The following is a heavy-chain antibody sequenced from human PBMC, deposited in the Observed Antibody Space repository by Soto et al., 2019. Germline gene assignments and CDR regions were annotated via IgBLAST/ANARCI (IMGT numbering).Heavy chain of an antibody. CDR1: GFTFSSYW. V-gene: IGHV3-9*01. CDR3: IKDTSPGGLDY. D-gene: IGHD1-26*01. Sequence: EVQLVESGGGLVQPGGSLRLSCAASGFTFSSYWMSWVRQAPGKGLEWVAGLDWNSGRTDYVDSVKGRFIIFSDNAKNSLSLQMNSLRVEDTALYYCIKDTSPGGLDYWGQGTLVTVSS. J-gene: IGHJ4*02. CDR2: LDWNSGRT.